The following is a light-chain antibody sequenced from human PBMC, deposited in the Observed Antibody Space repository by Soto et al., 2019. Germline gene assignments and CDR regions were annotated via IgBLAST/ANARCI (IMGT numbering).Light chain of an antibody. V-gene: IGLV2-14*01. J-gene: IGLJ3*02. Sequence: QSALTQPASVSGSPGQSITISCTGTSSDVGGYNYVSWFQQHPGKAPKLMIYEGNNRPSGVSNRFSGSKSGNTASLTISGLQAEDEADYYCISYTTTSTWVFGGGTKLTVL. CDR1: SSDVGGYNY. CDR2: EGN. CDR3: ISYTTTSTWV.